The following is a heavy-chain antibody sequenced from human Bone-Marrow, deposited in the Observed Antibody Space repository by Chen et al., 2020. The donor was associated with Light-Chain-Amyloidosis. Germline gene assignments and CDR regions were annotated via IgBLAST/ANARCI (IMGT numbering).Heavy chain of an antibody. Sequence: QLQLQESGPGLVKPSETLSLTCTVSGGSISSSSYYWGWIRQPPGKGLEWIGSIYYSGNTYMNSSLKNRVAMSVDTSNNQFSLRLNSVTAADTAVYFCARVVPPNYGANFNSWGQGTLVIVSS. D-gene: IGHD4-17*01. CDR3: ARVVPPNYGANFNS. CDR1: GGSISSSSYY. J-gene: IGHJ4*02. CDR2: IYYSGNT. V-gene: IGHV4-39*07.